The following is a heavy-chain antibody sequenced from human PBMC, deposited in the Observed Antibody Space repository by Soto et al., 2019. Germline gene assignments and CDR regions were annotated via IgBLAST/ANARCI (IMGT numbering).Heavy chain of an antibody. J-gene: IGHJ6*03. D-gene: IGHD4-17*01. CDR3: AREPRASNGDYINSYYYYMDV. Sequence: EVQLVESGGGLVQPGGSLRLSCVVSGFAFTSYRMHWVRQAPGKGLVWVSRIKTDGSRTTYADSVKGRFTISRDNAKNTLYLQMNSLRAEDTAVYYCAREPRASNGDYINSYYYYMDVWGTGTTVTVSS. V-gene: IGHV3-74*03. CDR2: IKTDGSRT. CDR1: GFAFTSYR.